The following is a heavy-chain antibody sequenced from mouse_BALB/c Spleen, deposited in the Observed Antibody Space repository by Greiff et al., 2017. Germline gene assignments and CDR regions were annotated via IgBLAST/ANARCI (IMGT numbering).Heavy chain of an antibody. D-gene: IGHD3-3*01. CDR1: GYTFTSYV. Sequence: VQLKQSGPELVKPGASVKMSCKASGYTFTSYVMHWVKQKPGQGLEWIGYINPYNDGTKYNEKFKGKATLTSDKSSSTAYMELSSLTSEDSAVYYCARSWDREGFAYWGQGTLVTVSA. CDR2: INPYNDGT. CDR3: ARSWDREGFAY. V-gene: IGHV1-14*01. J-gene: IGHJ3*01.